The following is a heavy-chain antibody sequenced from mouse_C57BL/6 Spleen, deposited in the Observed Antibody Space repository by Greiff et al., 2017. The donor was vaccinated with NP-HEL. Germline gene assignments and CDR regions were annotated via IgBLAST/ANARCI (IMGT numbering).Heavy chain of an antibody. CDR1: GFTFSSYA. J-gene: IGHJ1*03. CDR3: AREAQGYFDV. Sequence: EVKLMESGGGLVKPGGSLKLSCAASGFTFSSYAMSWVRQTPEKRLEWVATISDGGSYTYYPDNVKGRFTISRDNAKNNLYLQMSHLKSEDTAMYYCAREAQGYFDVWGTGTTVTVSS. CDR2: ISDGGSYT. V-gene: IGHV5-4*01.